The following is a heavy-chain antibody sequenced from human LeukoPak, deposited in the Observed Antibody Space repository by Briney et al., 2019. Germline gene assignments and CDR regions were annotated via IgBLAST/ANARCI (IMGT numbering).Heavy chain of an antibody. CDR1: GGSISSYY. Sequence: PSETLSLTCTVSGGSISSYYWSWIRQPPGKGPEWIGYIYYSGSTNYNPSLKSRVTISVDTSKNQFSLKLSSVTAADTAVYYCARAAGPLAAPDFWGQGTPVTVSS. V-gene: IGHV4-59*01. CDR2: IYYSGST. CDR3: ARAAGPLAAPDF. D-gene: IGHD6-13*01. J-gene: IGHJ4*02.